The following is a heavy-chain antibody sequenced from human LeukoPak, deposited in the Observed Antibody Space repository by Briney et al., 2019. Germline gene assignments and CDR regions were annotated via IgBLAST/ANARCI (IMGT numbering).Heavy chain of an antibody. CDR3: AKDSVPYYYGSGSYPDY. D-gene: IGHD3-10*01. V-gene: IGHV3-53*01. CDR1: GFTVSSIY. CDR2: IYSDGNT. Sequence: GGSLRLSCAVSGFTVSSIYMSWVRQAPGKGLEWVSSIYSDGNTYYADSVKGRFTISRDNSKNTLYLQMNSLTAEDTAVYYCAKDSVPYYYGSGSYPDYWGQGTLVTVSS. J-gene: IGHJ4*02.